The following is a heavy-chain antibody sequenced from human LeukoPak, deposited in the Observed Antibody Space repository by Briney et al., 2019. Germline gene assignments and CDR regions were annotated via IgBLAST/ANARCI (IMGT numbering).Heavy chain of an antibody. CDR1: GYTFTGYY. CDR3: ARDYDFWSGYFND. J-gene: IGHJ4*02. Sequence: GASVKVSCKASGYTFTGYYMHWVRQAPGQGLEWMGWINPNSGGTNYAQKFQGRVTMTRNTSISTAYMELSSLRSEDTAVYYCARDYDFWSGYFNDWGQGTLVTVSS. CDR2: INPNSGGT. V-gene: IGHV1-2*02. D-gene: IGHD3-3*01.